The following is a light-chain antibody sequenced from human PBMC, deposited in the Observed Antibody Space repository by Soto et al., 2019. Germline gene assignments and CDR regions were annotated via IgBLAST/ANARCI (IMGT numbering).Light chain of an antibody. CDR1: QSVDSSF. J-gene: IGKJ1*01. V-gene: IGKV3-20*01. CDR2: VAS. Sequence: EIVLTQSPGSLSLSPGERATLSCRASQSVDSSFFAWYQQKPGQAPRLLIYVASNRATGIPDRFSGRGSGTDFTLTISRLEPEDFAVYYCQQYVSSVTFGQGTKVEIK. CDR3: QQYVSSVT.